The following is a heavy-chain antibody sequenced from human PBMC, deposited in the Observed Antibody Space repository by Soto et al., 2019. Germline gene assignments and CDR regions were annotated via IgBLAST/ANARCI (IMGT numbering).Heavy chain of an antibody. J-gene: IGHJ6*02. V-gene: IGHV3-30-3*01. D-gene: IGHD5-12*01. CDR2: ISYDGSNK. CDR3: AIEWAPVDTITDGFYYGMDV. CDR1: GFTFSSYA. Sequence: QVHLVESGGGVVQPGRSLRLSCAASGFTFSSYAMHWVRQAPGKGLELVAVISYDGSNKYYADSVKGRFTISRDNSKNSLYVEMNGLRADDTAVYYCAIEWAPVDTITDGFYYGMDVWGQGPTVTVSS.